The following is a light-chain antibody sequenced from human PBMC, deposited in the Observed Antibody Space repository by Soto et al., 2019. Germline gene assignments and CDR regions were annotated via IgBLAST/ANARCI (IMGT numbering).Light chain of an antibody. CDR1: QSISSW. V-gene: IGKV1-5*03. CDR3: QQYDSYPLT. Sequence: DIQMTQSPSTLSASVGDRVTITCRASQSISSWLAWYQKKPGKAPNLLIYKTSSLESGVPSRFSGSGSGTEFTLTVNSLQPDDFATYYSQQYDSYPLTFGGGTKVEIK. J-gene: IGKJ4*01. CDR2: KTS.